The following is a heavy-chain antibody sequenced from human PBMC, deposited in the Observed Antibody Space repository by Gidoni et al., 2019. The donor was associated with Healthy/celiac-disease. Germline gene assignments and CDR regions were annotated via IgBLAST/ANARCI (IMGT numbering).Heavy chain of an antibody. CDR2: INHSGST. J-gene: IGHJ4*02. CDR1: GGSFSGYY. Sequence: QVQLQQWGAGLLKPSETLSLPCAVYGGSFSGYYWSWIRQPPGKGLEWIGEINHSGSTNYNPSLKSRVTISVDTSKNQFSLKLSSVTAADTAVYYCARAKPSGSYQYYFDYWGQGTLVTVSS. CDR3: ARAKPSGSYQYYFDY. V-gene: IGHV4-34*01. D-gene: IGHD3-10*01.